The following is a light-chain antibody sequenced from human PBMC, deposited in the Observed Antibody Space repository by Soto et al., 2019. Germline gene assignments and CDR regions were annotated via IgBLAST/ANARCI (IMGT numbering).Light chain of an antibody. Sequence: EIVMTQSPATLSVSPGEGGTLSCRASQSISRNFAWYQQKPGQAPRLLIYGTSTRATGIPARFSGSGSGTEFTLTISSLQAEDFAFYYCQQYDNWPRTFGQGTKVEVK. J-gene: IGKJ1*01. CDR3: QQYDNWPRT. CDR2: GTS. V-gene: IGKV3-15*01. CDR1: QSISRN.